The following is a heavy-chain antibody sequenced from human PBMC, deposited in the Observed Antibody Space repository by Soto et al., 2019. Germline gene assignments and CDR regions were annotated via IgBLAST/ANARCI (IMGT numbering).Heavy chain of an antibody. D-gene: IGHD6-19*01. CDR2: ITKSGGTT. V-gene: IGHV3-23*01. Sequence: PGGSLRLSCAASGFTFSSFNMHWVRQAPGKGLEWVSTITKSGGTTYYADSVKGRFTISRDNSKNSLYLQMNSLRAEDTAVYYCAKVVWQWRADDYWGQGTLVTVSS. J-gene: IGHJ4*02. CDR3: AKVVWQWRADDY. CDR1: GFTFSSFN.